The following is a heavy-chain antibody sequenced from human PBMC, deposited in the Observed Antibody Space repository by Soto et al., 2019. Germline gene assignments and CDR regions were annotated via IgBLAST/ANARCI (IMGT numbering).Heavy chain of an antibody. J-gene: IGHJ4*02. CDR2: INHSGST. CDR3: ARGEAEGYGDYFDY. CDR1: GGSFSGYY. D-gene: IGHD4-17*01. V-gene: IGHV4-34*01. Sequence: QVQLQQWGAGLLKPSETLSLTCAVYGGSFSGYYWSWIRQPPGKGLEWIGEINHSGSTNYNPSLKSRVTISVDTSKNQFSLKLGSVTAADTAVYYCARGEAEGYGDYFDYWGQGTLVTVSS.